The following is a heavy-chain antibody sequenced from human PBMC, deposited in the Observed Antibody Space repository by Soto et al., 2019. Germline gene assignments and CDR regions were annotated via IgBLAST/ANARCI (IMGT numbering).Heavy chain of an antibody. Sequence: ASVKVSCKASGYTFTSYYMHWVRQAPGQGLEWMGIINPSGGSTSYAQKFQGRVTMTRDTSTSTVYMELSSLRSEDTAVYYCAQSPPRVGYYGNQNAFDIWGQGTMVTVSS. D-gene: IGHD1-26*01. CDR1: GYTFTSYY. J-gene: IGHJ3*02. CDR2: INPSGGST. CDR3: AQSPPRVGYYGNQNAFDI. V-gene: IGHV1-46*01.